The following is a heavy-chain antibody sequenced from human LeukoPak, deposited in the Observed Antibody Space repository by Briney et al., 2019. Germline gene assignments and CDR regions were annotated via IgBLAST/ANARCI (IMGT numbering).Heavy chain of an antibody. Sequence: GGSLRLSCAASGFTFSSYAMSWVRQAPGKGLEWVSAISGSGGSTYYADSVKGRFTISRDNSKNTLYLQMNSLRAEDTAVYYCAKDLYYDILTAPRGPPGYFQHWGQGTLVTVSS. D-gene: IGHD3-9*01. V-gene: IGHV3-23*01. J-gene: IGHJ1*01. CDR3: AKDLYYDILTAPRGPPGYFQH. CDR2: ISGSGGST. CDR1: GFTFSSYA.